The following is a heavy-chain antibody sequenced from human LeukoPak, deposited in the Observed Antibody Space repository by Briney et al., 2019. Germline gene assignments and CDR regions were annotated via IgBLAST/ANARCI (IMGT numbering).Heavy chain of an antibody. J-gene: IGHJ4*02. CDR3: ARADHDLSLKSSRVGPRTTVTYFDY. V-gene: IGHV4-31*03. Sequence: ASETLSLTCTVSGGSISSGGYYWSWIRQHPGKGLEWIGYIYYSGSTYYNPSLKSRVTISVDTSKNQFSLKLSSVTAADTAVYYCARADHDLSLKSSRVGPRTTVTYFDYWGQGTLVTVSS. CDR2: IYYSGST. CDR1: GGSISSGGYY. D-gene: IGHD4-17*01.